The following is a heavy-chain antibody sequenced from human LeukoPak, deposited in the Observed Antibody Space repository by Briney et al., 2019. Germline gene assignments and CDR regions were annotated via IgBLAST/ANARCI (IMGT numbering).Heavy chain of an antibody. CDR1: GFTFSSYA. Sequence: GGSLRLSCAPSGFTFSSYAMHWVRQAPGKGLEWVALISYDGTNKYYADSVKGRFTNSRDNSKNTLYLQMNSLRAEDTAVYYCAKEGVWFGEFRYYFDCWGQGTLVTVSS. CDR2: ISYDGTNK. D-gene: IGHD3-10*01. J-gene: IGHJ4*02. CDR3: AKEGVWFGEFRYYFDC. V-gene: IGHV3-30*18.